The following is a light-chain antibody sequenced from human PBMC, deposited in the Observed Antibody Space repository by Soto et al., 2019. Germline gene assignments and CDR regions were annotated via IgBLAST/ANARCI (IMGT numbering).Light chain of an antibody. Sequence: EIVLTQSPGTLSSSPGERATLSCRASQSVSSSFLAWYQQKPGQPPRLLIYGASSRATGIPDRFSGSGSGAVFTLTISRLDPEDFAGYYCQQYCSSPPRTFGGGTKVEIK. CDR3: QQYCSSPPRT. J-gene: IGKJ4*01. V-gene: IGKV3-20*01. CDR2: GAS. CDR1: QSVSSSF.